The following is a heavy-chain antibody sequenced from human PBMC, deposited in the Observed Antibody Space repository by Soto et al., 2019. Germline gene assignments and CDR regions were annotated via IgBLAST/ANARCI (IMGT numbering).Heavy chain of an antibody. CDR3: AREQYNWKL. J-gene: IGHJ4*02. Sequence: QVQLQESGPGLVKPSETLSLTCSVSGVSITSYYWTWIRHPPGKGLEWIGSVYHTGNTYYNPSLKSRVTISLDTSKNQVSLRLRSVTAADTAVYYCAREQYNWKLWGQVTLVTVSS. CDR1: GVSITSYY. V-gene: IGHV4-59*01. D-gene: IGHD1-20*01. CDR2: VYHTGNT.